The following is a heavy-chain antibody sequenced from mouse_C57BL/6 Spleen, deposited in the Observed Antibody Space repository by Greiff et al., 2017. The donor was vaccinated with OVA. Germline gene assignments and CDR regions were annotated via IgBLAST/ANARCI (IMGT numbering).Heavy chain of an antibody. CDR2: ILPGGGYT. D-gene: IGHD1-1*01. CDR3: AGDYGSSSHFDD. CDR1: GYTFTGYW. J-gene: IGHJ2*01. V-gene: IGHV1-9*01. Sequence: QVQLQQSGAELMKPGASVKLSCKASGYTFTGYWMEWVKQRPGHGLEWIGEILPGGGYTNYNEKFKGKATFTADTSSNTAYMQLSSLTTEDSAIEYCAGDYGSSSHFDDWGKGTTLTVSS.